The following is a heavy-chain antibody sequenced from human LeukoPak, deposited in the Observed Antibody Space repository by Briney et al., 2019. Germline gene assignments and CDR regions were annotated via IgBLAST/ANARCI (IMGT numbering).Heavy chain of an antibody. CDR1: GYTFTSYG. CDR2: ISAYNGNT. D-gene: IGHD6-6*01. CDR3: ARDEVIHGSSRFDP. J-gene: IGHJ5*02. Sequence: GASVKVSCKASGYTFTSYGISWVRQAPGQGLEWMGWISAYNGNTNYAQNLQGRFTMTTDTSTSTAYMELRSLRSDDTAVYYCARDEVIHGSSRFDPWGQGTLVTVSS. V-gene: IGHV1-18*01.